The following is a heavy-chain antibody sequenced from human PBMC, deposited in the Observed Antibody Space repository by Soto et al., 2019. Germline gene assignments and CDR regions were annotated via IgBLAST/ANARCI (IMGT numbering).Heavy chain of an antibody. J-gene: IGHJ4*02. D-gene: IGHD1-26*01. CDR1: GGSFSGYY. CDR2: INHSGST. V-gene: IGHV4-34*01. CDR3: ARPNRKGGSRIYFAY. Sequence: QVQLQQWGAGLLKPSETLSLTCAVYGGSFSGYYWSWIRQPPGKGLEWIGEINHSGSTNYNPSLKSRVTISVDTSKNQFSLKLSSVTAADTAVYYCARPNRKGGSRIYFAYWGQGTLVTVSS.